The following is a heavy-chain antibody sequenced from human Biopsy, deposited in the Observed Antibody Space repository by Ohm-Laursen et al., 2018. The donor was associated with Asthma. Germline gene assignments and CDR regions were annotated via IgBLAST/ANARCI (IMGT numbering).Heavy chain of an antibody. CDR2: IIPIYRTT. CDR3: ARGGYYGDRRYHDGMDV. CDR1: GYTFIGSH. Sequence: SSVKVSCKASGYTFIGSHIHWMRQAPGQGLEWMGEIIPIYRTTNYAQKFQGRVTITADESTSTAYMELSSLRADDTAVYYCARGGYYGDRRYHDGMDVWGQGTTVTVSS. D-gene: IGHD4-17*01. J-gene: IGHJ6*02. V-gene: IGHV1-69*01.